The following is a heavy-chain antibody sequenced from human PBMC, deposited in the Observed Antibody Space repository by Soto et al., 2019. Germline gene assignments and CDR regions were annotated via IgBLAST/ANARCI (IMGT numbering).Heavy chain of an antibody. CDR1: GQSFSGHT. J-gene: IGHJ4*02. CDR3: ARGSGIAVIPGELEDVHYDY. V-gene: IGHV4-34*01. CDR2: ISQSGST. D-gene: IGHD2-2*01. Sequence: QVQLQQWGAGLLKPSETLSLTCAVYGQSFSGHTWSWIRQSPGKGLEWIGEISQSGSTYYNPSHKTRVTISADTSKNQFSLTLNSVTAAVTGVFYCARGSGIAVIPGELEDVHYDYWGQGTLVSVSS.